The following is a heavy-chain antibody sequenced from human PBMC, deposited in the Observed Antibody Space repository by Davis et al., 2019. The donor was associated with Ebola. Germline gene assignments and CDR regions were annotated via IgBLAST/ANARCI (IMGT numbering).Heavy chain of an antibody. CDR2: ISAYNGNT. V-gene: IGHV1-18*01. J-gene: IGHJ6*02. CDR1: GYTF. CDR3: ASRASGWYGWEMDV. Sequence: AASVKVSCKASGYTFISWVRQAPGQGLEWMGWISAYNGNTNYAQKLQGRVTMTTDTSTSTAYMELRSLRSDDTAVYYCASRASGWYGWEMDVWGQGTTVTVSS. D-gene: IGHD6-19*01.